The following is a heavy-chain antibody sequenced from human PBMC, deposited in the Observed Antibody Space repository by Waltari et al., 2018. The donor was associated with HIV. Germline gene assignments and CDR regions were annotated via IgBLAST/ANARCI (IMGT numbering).Heavy chain of an antibody. Sequence: QVQLQESGPGLVKPSETLSLTCAVSGYSISSGYYWGWVRQPPGTGLEWIGSIYHSGSTYYNPSLKSRVTISVDTSKNQFSLKLSSVTAADTAVYYCARRWYFDLWGRGTLVTVSS. V-gene: IGHV4-38-2*01. CDR1: GYSISSGYY. J-gene: IGHJ2*01. CDR2: IYHSGST. CDR3: ARRWYFDL.